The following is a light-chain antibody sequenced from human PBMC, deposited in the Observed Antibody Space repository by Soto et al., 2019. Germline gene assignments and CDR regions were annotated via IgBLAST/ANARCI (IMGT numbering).Light chain of an antibody. V-gene: IGKV3-15*01. Sequence: IVFTQSQVTLSLSPGERATLSCRASQSVSSNLAWYQQKPGQAPRLLIYGASTRATGIPARFSGSGSGTEFTLTISSLQSEDFAVYYCQQYNNWSRTFGQGTKVDIK. CDR3: QQYNNWSRT. CDR1: QSVSSN. J-gene: IGKJ1*01. CDR2: GAS.